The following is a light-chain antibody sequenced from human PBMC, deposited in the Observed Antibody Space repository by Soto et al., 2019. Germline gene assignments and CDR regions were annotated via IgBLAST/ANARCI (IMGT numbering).Light chain of an antibody. V-gene: IGLV2-8*01. Sequence: QSVLTQPPSASGSPGQSVTISCTGTSTDVGGYNYVSWYQQHPGKVPKLIIYEVNKWPSGVPDRFSGSKSGNTASLTVSGLQAEDEADYYCSSFTAANTVIFGGGTKLTVL. J-gene: IGLJ2*01. CDR1: STDVGGYNY. CDR2: EVN. CDR3: SSFTAANTVI.